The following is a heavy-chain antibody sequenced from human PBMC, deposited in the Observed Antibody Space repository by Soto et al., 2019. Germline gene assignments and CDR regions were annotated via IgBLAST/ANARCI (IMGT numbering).Heavy chain of an antibody. D-gene: IGHD2-2*01. CDR1: GFTFSSYG. J-gene: IGHJ6*02. V-gene: IGHV3-30*18. CDR2: ISYDGSNK. Sequence: GGSLRLSCAASGFTFSSYGMHWVRQAPGKGLEWVAVISYDGSNKYYADSVKGRFTISRDNSKNTLYLQMNSLRAEDTAVYYCAKGLAIVLVPAAMNYYYGMDVWGQGTTVTVSS. CDR3: AKGLAIVLVPAAMNYYYGMDV.